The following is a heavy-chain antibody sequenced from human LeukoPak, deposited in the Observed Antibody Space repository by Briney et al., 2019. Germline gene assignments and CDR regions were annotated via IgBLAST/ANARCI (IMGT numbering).Heavy chain of an antibody. D-gene: IGHD5-18*01. J-gene: IGHJ5*02. CDR3: ARISGYSYGYWGWFDP. Sequence: PSETLSLTCTVSGGSISSYYWSWIRLPPGKGLEWIGYIYYSGSTNYNPSLKSRVTISVDTSKNQFSLKLSSVTAADTAVYYCARISGYSYGYWGWFDPWGQGTLVTVSS. CDR2: IYYSGST. V-gene: IGHV4-59*01. CDR1: GGSISSYY.